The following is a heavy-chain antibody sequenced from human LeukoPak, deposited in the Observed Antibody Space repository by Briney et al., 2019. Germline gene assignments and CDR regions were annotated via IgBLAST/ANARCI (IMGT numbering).Heavy chain of an antibody. J-gene: IGHJ6*03. V-gene: IGHV3-11*06. CDR2: ISGSGHDI. D-gene: IGHD2-21*02. CDR1: GFTFSDSY. Sequence: GGSLRLSCAASGFTFSDSYMTWVRQAPGKGVEWVAYISGSGHDINYSDSVKGRFTISRDNAKNSLYLQMNSLRAEDTAVYYCARNGAPVVTAITPYYYYMDVWGKGTTVTVSS. CDR3: ARNGAPVVTAITPYYYYMDV.